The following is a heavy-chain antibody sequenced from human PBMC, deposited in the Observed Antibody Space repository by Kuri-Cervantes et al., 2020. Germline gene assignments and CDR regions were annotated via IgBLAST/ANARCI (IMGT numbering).Heavy chain of an antibody. V-gene: IGHV3-7*03. CDR2: IKQDGSEK. J-gene: IGHJ4*02. CDR3: ARTIMGATFDY. CDR1: GFTFSSYW. Sequence: GESLKIFCAASGFTFSSYWMSWVRQAPGKGLEWVANIKQDGSEKYYVDSVKGRFIISRDNAKNSLYLQMNSLRAEDTAVYFCARTIMGATFDYWGQGTLVTVSS. D-gene: IGHD1-26*01.